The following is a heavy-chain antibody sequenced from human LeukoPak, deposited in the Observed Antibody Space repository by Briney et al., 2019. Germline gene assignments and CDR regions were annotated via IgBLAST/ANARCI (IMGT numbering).Heavy chain of an antibody. V-gene: IGHV3-21*01. CDR2: ISSSSSDT. CDR1: GVTFSSYS. J-gene: IGHJ6*03. D-gene: IGHD4-17*01. Sequence: GGSLRLSCAASGVTFSSYSTNWVRQAPGKGLEWVSSISSSSSDTYYADSVKGRFTISRDNAKNSLYLQMSSLRAEDTAVYYCARLTVVSYYYYYMDVWGKGTTVTVSS. CDR3: ARLTVVSYYYYYMDV.